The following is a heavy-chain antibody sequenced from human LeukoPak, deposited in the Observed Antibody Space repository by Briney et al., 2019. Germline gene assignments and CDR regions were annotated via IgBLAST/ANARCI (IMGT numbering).Heavy chain of an antibody. CDR2: ISSSSHTI. D-gene: IGHD6-13*01. CDR1: GFTFSSYS. J-gene: IGHJ4*02. CDR3: ARDLKVSSWPYYFDY. Sequence: GGSLRLSCAASGFTFSSYSMNWVRQAPGKGLEWVSYISSSSHTIYYADSVKGRFTISRDNAINSLYLQMNSLRDEDTAAYYCARDLKVSSWPYYFDYWARGPWSPPPQ. V-gene: IGHV3-48*02.